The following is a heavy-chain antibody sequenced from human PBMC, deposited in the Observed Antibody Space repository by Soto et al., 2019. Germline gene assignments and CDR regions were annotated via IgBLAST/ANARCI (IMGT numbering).Heavy chain of an antibody. V-gene: IGHV1-69*13. CDR2: IIPIFGTA. CDR1: GGTFSSYA. Sequence: SVKVSCKASGGTFSSYAISWVRQAPGPGLEWMGGIIPIFGTANYAQKFQGRVTITADESTSTAYMELSSLRSEDTAVYYCAGVAGLVLRLSQGMDVWGQGTTVTVSS. D-gene: IGHD3-3*01. J-gene: IGHJ6*02. CDR3: AGVAGLVLRLSQGMDV.